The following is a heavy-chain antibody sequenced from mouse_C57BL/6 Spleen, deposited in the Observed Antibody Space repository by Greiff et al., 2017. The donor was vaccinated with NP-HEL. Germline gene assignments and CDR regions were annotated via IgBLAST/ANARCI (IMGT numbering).Heavy chain of an antibody. CDR1: GYTFTSYW. Sequence: QVQLQQPGAELVKPGASVKMSCKASGYTFTSYWITWVKQRPGQGLEWLGDIYPGSGSTNYNEKFKSKATLTVDTSSSTAYMQLSSLTSEDSAVYYCARSSDSSGYGYWGQGTTLTVSS. CDR3: ARSSDSSGYGY. J-gene: IGHJ2*01. V-gene: IGHV1-55*01. CDR2: IYPGSGST. D-gene: IGHD3-2*02.